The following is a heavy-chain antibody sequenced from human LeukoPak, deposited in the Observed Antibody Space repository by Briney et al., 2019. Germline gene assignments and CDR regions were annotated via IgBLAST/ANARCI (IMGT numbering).Heavy chain of an antibody. D-gene: IGHD3-10*01. J-gene: IGHJ3*02. Sequence: GGSLRLSCAASGFTVSSNYMSWVRQAPGKGLEWVSVIYSGGSTYYADSVKGRFTISRDNSKNTLYPQMNSLRAEDTAVYYCARVGGMVRGVINNPYAFDIWGQGTMVTVSS. CDR2: IYSGGST. CDR3: ARVGGMVRGVINNPYAFDI. CDR1: GFTVSSNY. V-gene: IGHV3-66*01.